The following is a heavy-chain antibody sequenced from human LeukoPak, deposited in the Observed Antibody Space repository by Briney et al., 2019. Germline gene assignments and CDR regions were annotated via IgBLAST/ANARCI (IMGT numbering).Heavy chain of an antibody. Sequence: SETLSLTCAVSGGSISSSNWWSWVRQPPGKGLEWIGEIYHSGSTNYNPSLKSRVTISVDKSKNQFSLKLSSVTAADTAVYYCARFPVRLVNAYYYYYGMDVWGQGTTVTVSS. CDR1: GGSISSSNW. V-gene: IGHV4-4*02. CDR3: ARFPVRLVNAYYYYYGMDV. J-gene: IGHJ6*02. D-gene: IGHD3-9*01. CDR2: IYHSGST.